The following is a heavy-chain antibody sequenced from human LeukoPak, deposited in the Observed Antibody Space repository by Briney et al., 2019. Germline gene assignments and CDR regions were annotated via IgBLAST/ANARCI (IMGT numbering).Heavy chain of an antibody. CDR3: ASHGENDAFDI. Sequence: SETLSLTCTVSGGSISNYYWSWIRQPPGKGLEWLADISFSGNTNYNPSLRSRVTISLDTSKNQFSLKLSSVTAADTAVYYCASHGENDAFDIWGQGTMVTVSS. CDR1: GGSISNYY. CDR2: ISFSGNT. V-gene: IGHV4-59*08. D-gene: IGHD4-17*01. J-gene: IGHJ3*02.